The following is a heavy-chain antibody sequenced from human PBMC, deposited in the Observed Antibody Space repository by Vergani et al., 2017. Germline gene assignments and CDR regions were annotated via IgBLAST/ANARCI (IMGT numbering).Heavy chain of an antibody. D-gene: IGHD3-10*01. J-gene: IGHJ4*02. V-gene: IGHV4-34*01. CDR1: GGSFSGYY. Sequence: QVQLQQWGAGLLKPSETLSLTCAVYGGSFSGYYWRWIRQPPGKGLEWIGEINHSGSTNYNPSLKSRVTISVDTSKNQFSLKLSSVTAADTAVYYCARFRYYGSGSYYVPEGDYWGQGTLVTVSS. CDR2: INHSGST. CDR3: ARFRYYGSGSYYVPEGDY.